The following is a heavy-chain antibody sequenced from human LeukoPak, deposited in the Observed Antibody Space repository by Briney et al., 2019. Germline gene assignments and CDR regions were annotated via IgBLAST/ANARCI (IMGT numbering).Heavy chain of an antibody. CDR2: LYYSRST. D-gene: IGHD3-22*01. CDR3: ASKPTTPLYYYDSSGHPVP. J-gene: IGHJ5*02. V-gene: IGHV4-39*01. Sequence: SETLSLTCTVSGGSISSSSYYWGRIRQAPGKGLEWVGSLYYSRSTYYNPSLKSRVSISVDTSKHQFSLKLSSVTAADTAVYYCASKPTTPLYYYDSSGHPVPWRQGTLVTVPS. CDR1: GGSISSSSYY.